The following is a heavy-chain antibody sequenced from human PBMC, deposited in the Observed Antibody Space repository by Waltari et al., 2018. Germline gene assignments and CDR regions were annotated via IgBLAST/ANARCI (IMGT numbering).Heavy chain of an antibody. Sequence: EVQLVESGGGLVQPGRSLRLSCAASGFTFDDYAMHWFRQAPGKGLGWVSGISWNSGSIGYADSLKGRFTISRDNAKNSLYLQMNSLRAEDTALYYCAKDWSLYSSGAFDYWGQGTLVTVSS. CDR2: ISWNSGSI. J-gene: IGHJ4*02. D-gene: IGHD6-19*01. CDR3: AKDWSLYSSGAFDY. V-gene: IGHV3-9*01. CDR1: GFTFDDYA.